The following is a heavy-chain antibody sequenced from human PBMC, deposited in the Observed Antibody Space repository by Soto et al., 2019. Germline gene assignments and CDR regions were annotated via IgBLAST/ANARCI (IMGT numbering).Heavy chain of an antibody. V-gene: IGHV4-34*01. CDR1: GGSFSGYY. D-gene: IGHD2-2*01. CDR3: ARGNFNIVVVPAGNYYYYYMDV. Sequence: ASETLSLTCAVYGGSFSGYYWSWIRQPPGKGLEWIGEINHSGSTNYNPSLKSRVTISVDTSKNQFSLKLSSVTAADTAVYYCARGNFNIVVVPAGNYYYYYMDVWGKGTTVTVSS. CDR2: INHSGST. J-gene: IGHJ6*03.